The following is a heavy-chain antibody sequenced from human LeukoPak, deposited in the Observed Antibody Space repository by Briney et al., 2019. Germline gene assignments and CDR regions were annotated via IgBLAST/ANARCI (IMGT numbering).Heavy chain of an antibody. CDR3: ARCTRYCSGGSCYYYYYGMDV. V-gene: IGHV4-59*01. J-gene: IGHJ6*04. CDR1: GGSISSYY. Sequence: SETLSLTCTVSGGSISSYYWSWIRQPPGKGLEWIGYIYYSGSTNYNPFLKSRVTISVDTSKNQFSLKLSSVTAADTAVYYCARCTRYCSGGSCYYYYYGMDVWGKGTTVTVSS. CDR2: IYYSGST. D-gene: IGHD2-15*01.